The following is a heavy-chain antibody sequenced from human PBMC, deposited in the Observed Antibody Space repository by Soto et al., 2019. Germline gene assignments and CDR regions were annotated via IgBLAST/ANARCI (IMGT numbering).Heavy chain of an antibody. CDR1: GFTFSSYA. V-gene: IGHV3-23*01. J-gene: IGHJ4*02. CDR2: IIGSGGTT. CDR3: AKVGGYSYGYCDY. Sequence: EVQLLESGGGLVQPGGSLRLSCVASGFTFSSYAMSWVRQAPGKGLEWVSSIIGSGGTTYYADSVKGRFTISRDNSKNTLYLQMNILRAEDTAVYYCAKVGGYSYGYCDYWGQGTLVTVSS. D-gene: IGHD5-18*01.